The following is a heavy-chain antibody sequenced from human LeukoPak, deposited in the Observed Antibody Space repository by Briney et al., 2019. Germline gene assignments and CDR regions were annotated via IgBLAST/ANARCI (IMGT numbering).Heavy chain of an antibody. CDR1: GGFISSSSHY. V-gene: IGHV4-39*01. J-gene: IGHJ3*02. D-gene: IGHD2-2*01. CDR2: IYYSGST. Sequence: SETLSLTCTVSGGFISSSSHYWGWIRQPPGKGLEWIGSIYYSGSTYYNPSLKSRVTISVDTSKNQFSLKLSSVTAADTAVYYCARRYCSSIRCYGDAFDIWGQGTMVTVSS. CDR3: ARRYCSSIRCYGDAFDI.